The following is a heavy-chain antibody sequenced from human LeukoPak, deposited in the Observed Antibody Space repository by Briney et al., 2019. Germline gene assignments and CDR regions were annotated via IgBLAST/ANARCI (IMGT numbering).Heavy chain of an antibody. J-gene: IGHJ6*02. CDR1: GFTFSSYS. CDR3: ARDLMIEDALYYYGMDV. CDR2: ISSSSSYI. Sequence: PGGSLRLSCAASGFTFSSYSMNWVRQAPGKGLEWVSSISSSSSYIYYADSVKGRFTISRDNAKNSLYLQMNSLRAEDTAVYYCARDLMIEDALYYYGMDVWGQGTTVTVSS. V-gene: IGHV3-21*01. D-gene: IGHD3-22*01.